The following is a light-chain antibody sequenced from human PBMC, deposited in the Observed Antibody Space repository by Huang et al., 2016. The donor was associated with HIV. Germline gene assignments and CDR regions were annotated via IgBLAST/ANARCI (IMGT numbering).Light chain of an antibody. CDR2: GAS. V-gene: IGKV3-20*01. CDR3: QQYNSSPGT. Sequence: EIVLTQSPGTLSLSPGERATLSCRASQSVSGSYLAWYQQTPGQAPRLLIYGASSRAAGIPDRFSGSGSGTDFTLTINRLEPEDFAVYYCQQYNSSPGTFGQGSKVDIK. CDR1: QSVSGSY. J-gene: IGKJ1*01.